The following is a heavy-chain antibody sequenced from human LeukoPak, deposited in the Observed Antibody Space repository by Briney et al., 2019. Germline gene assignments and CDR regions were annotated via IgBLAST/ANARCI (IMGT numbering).Heavy chain of an antibody. D-gene: IGHD5-18*01. Sequence: GGSLRLSCAASGFTFSSYGMHWIRQAPGKGLEWVAFIRNDGSSKYYADSVKGRFTISRDNAKNSLYLQMNSLRAEDTAVYYCARDRSSYGYSYGSVFDYWGQGTLVTVSS. CDR3: ARDRSSYGYSYGSVFDY. V-gene: IGHV3-30*02. CDR1: GFTFSSYG. J-gene: IGHJ4*02. CDR2: IRNDGSSK.